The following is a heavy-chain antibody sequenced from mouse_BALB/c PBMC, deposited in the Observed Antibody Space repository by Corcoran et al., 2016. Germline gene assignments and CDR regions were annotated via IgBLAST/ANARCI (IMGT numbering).Heavy chain of an antibody. CDR1: GFYTKDTF. Sequence: EVQLQQSGAELVKPGAAVKLSCTASGFYTKDTFMHWVKQRPEQRLAWIGRIDPANGNTIYDTKFQGKATITAETSSNTAYLQLSSLTSEDTAVYYCARVGYYYAAYWGQGTLVTVSA. CDR3: ARVGYYYAAY. V-gene: IGHV14-3*02. D-gene: IGHD2-3*01. J-gene: IGHJ3*01. CDR2: IDPANGNT.